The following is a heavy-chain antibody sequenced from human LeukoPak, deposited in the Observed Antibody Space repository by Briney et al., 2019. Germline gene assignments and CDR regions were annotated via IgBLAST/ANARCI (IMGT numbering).Heavy chain of an antibody. D-gene: IGHD3-3*01. V-gene: IGHV4-59*08. J-gene: IGHJ6*03. Sequence: PSEALSLTCTVSGGSISSYYWSWIRQPPGKGLEWIGYIYYSGSTNYNPSLKSRVTISVDTSKNQLSLKLSSVTAADTAVHYCARVRATLFGVAMDYMDVWGKGTTVTVSS. CDR3: ARVRATLFGVAMDYMDV. CDR1: GGSISSYY. CDR2: IYYSGST.